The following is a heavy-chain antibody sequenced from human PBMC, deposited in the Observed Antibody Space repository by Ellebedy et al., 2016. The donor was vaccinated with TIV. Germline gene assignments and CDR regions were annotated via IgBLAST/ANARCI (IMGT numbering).Heavy chain of an antibody. D-gene: IGHD2-8*02. Sequence: GESLKISCAASGFTFSSYWMSWVRQAPGKGLEWMAVISYNGKNQYIADSVRGRFTISRDNSRPTMDLQMNSLRAEDTAVYYCARGDSTGGRAASDIWGQGTMVTVSS. V-gene: IGHV3-30*03. CDR2: ISYNGKNQ. CDR3: ARGDSTGGRAASDI. CDR1: GFTFSSYW. J-gene: IGHJ3*02.